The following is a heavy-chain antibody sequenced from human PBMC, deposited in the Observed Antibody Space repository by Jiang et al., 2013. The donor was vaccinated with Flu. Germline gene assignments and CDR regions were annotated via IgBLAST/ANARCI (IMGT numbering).Heavy chain of an antibody. V-gene: IGHV1-46*01. CDR2: INPSGGST. CDR1: GYTFTSYY. D-gene: IGHD4-17*01. Sequence: GAEVKKPGASVKVSCKASGYTFTSYYMHWVRQAPGQGLEWMGIINPSGGSTSYAQKFQGRVTMTRDTSTSTVYMELSSLRSEDTAVYYCARVGPTVTTQLRLDYYYYGMDVWGQGTTVTVS. CDR3: ARVGPTVTTQLRLDYYYYGMDV. J-gene: IGHJ6*02.